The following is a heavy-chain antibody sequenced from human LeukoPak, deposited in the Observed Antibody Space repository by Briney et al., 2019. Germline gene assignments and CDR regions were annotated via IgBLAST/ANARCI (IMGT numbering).Heavy chain of an antibody. D-gene: IGHD3-10*01. CDR1: GYTFTSYY. CDR3: ARDGYYYGSGSSYYFDY. V-gene: IGHV1-46*01. CDR2: INPSGGST. Sequence: ASVKVSCKASGYTFTSYYMHWVRQAPGQGLEWMGIINPSGGSTSYAQKFQGRVTMTRDMSTSTAYMELRSLRSDDTAVYYCARDGYYYGSGSSYYFDYWGQGTLVTVSS. J-gene: IGHJ4*02.